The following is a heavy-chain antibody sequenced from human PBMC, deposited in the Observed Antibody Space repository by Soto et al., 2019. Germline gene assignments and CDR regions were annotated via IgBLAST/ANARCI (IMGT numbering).Heavy chain of an antibody. V-gene: IGHV1-46*01. CDR2: INPSGGST. CDR3: ARETLGAFDI. CDR1: GYTFTGYY. Sequence: ASVKVSCKASGYTFTGYYIHWGRQAPGQGLEWMGIINPSGGSTSYAQKFQGRVTMTRDTSTSTVYMELSSLRSEDTAVYYCARETLGAFDIWGQGTMVTVSS. J-gene: IGHJ3*02.